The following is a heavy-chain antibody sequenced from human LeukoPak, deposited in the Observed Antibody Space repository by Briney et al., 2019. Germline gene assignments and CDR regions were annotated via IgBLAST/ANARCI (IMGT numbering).Heavy chain of an antibody. D-gene: IGHD6-13*01. CDR3: ARDRYSSSWYVPFDP. CDR1: GGSISSYY. V-gene: IGHV4-59*01. Sequence: PPETPSLTCTVSGGSISSYYWSWIRQPPGKGLEWIGYIYYSGSTNYNPSLKSRVTISVDTSKNQFSLKLSSVTAADTAVYYCARDRYSSSWYVPFDPWGQGTLVAVSS. CDR2: IYYSGST. J-gene: IGHJ5*02.